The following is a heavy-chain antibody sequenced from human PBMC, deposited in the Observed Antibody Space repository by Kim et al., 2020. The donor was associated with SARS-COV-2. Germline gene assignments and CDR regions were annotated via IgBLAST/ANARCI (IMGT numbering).Heavy chain of an antibody. Sequence: GGSLRLSCVASGFSLSSYWMSWVRQVPGKGLDWVANINQDGSRIHYAGSVRGRFTISRDNAKNSLYLQMNSLRAEDTALYYCEAGGYDSGPDWGQGTLVTVSS. CDR1: GFSLSSYW. D-gene: IGHD5-12*01. CDR3: EAGGYDSGPD. J-gene: IGHJ4*02. V-gene: IGHV3-7*03. CDR2: INQDGSRI.